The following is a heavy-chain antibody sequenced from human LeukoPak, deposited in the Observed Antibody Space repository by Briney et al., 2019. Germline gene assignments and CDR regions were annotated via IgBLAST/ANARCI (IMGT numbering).Heavy chain of an antibody. CDR2: IRYDGSNK. CDR3: AKDGSYYGSGSQAKFDY. D-gene: IGHD3-10*01. CDR1: GFYS. V-gene: IGHV3-30*02. J-gene: IGHJ4*02. Sequence: GGSLRLSCAASGFYSMNWVRQAPGKGLEWVAFIRYDGSNKYYADSVKGRFTISRDNSKNTLYLQMNSLRAEDTAVYYCAKDGSYYGSGSQAKFDYWGQGTLVTVSS.